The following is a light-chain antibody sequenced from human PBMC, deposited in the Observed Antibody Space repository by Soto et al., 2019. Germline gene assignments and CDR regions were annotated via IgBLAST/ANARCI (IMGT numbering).Light chain of an antibody. V-gene: IGKV3-15*01. CDR1: QSISIY. Sequence: EIVVTQSPATLSVSPGERATLSCRASQSISIYLAWYQQKPGQAPRLLIYDASTRATGIPARFSGSGSGTEFTLTISSLQSEDFAVYYCQQYNNWPPITFGQGTRLEIK. CDR2: DAS. CDR3: QQYNNWPPIT. J-gene: IGKJ5*01.